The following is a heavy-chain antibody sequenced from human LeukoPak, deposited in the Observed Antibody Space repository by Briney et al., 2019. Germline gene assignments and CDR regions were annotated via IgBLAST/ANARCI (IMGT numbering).Heavy chain of an antibody. CDR2: IKQDGSEK. Sequence: GGSLRLSCAASGFTFSSYWMSWVRQAPGKGLEWVANIKQDGSEKYYVDSVKGRFTISRDNAKNSLYLQMNSLRAEDTAVYYCAREVNSWYYYYYYMDVWGKGTTVTISS. V-gene: IGHV3-7*01. CDR1: GFTFSSYW. D-gene: IGHD6-13*01. CDR3: AREVNSWYYYYYYMDV. J-gene: IGHJ6*03.